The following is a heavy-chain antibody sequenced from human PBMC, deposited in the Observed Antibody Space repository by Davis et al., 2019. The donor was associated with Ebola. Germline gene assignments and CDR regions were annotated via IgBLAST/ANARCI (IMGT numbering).Heavy chain of an antibody. V-gene: IGHV3-30-3*01. CDR3: TREDWGSSYFDF. J-gene: IGHJ4*02. CDR2: ISHDGSNT. D-gene: IGHD7-27*01. Sequence: GESLKISCAASGFTFSDYALHWVRQAPVKGLEWVAVISHDGSNTYYADSVKGRFTISRDNYESTLYLQMNSLRAEDTAVYYCTREDWGSSYFDFWGQGTLVTVSS. CDR1: GFTFSDYA.